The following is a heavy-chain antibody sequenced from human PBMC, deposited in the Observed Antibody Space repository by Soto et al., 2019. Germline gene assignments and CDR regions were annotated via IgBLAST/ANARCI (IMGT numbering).Heavy chain of an antibody. CDR2: FDPEDGET. V-gene: IGHV1-24*01. Sequence: ASVKVSCKVSGYTLTELSMHWVRQAPGKGLEWMGGFDPEDGETIYAQKFQGRVTMTEDTSTDTAYMELSSLRSEDTAVYYCATAGRYFDWLLPFDPWGQGTLVTVSS. D-gene: IGHD3-9*01. J-gene: IGHJ5*02. CDR3: ATAGRYFDWLLPFDP. CDR1: GYTLTELS.